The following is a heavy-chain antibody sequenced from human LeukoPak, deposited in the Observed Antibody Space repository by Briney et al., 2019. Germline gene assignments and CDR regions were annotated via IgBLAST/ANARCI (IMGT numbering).Heavy chain of an antibody. Sequence: PTETLSLTCAVSGYSISSGYYWGWIRQPPGKGLEWIGEINHSGSTNYNPSLKSRVTISVDTSKNQFSLKLSSVTAADTAVYYCARARGPYCSGGSCYAGHYYYYMDVWGKGTTVTVSS. V-gene: IGHV4-38-2*01. CDR3: ARARGPYCSGGSCYAGHYYYYMDV. D-gene: IGHD2-15*01. CDR2: INHSGST. J-gene: IGHJ6*03. CDR1: GYSISSGYY.